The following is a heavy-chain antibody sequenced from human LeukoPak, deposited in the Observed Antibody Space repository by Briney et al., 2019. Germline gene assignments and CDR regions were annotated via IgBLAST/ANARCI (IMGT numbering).Heavy chain of an antibody. D-gene: IGHD1-26*01. V-gene: IGHV1-2*02. J-gene: IGHJ4*02. Sequence: SVKVSCKASAYTFTGYYMHWVRQAPGQGLEWMGWINPNSGGTNYAQKFQGRVTMTRDTSISTAYMELSRLRSDDTAVYYCARDLLPELLYFDYWGQGTLVTVSS. CDR3: ARDLLPELLYFDY. CDR2: INPNSGGT. CDR1: AYTFTGYY.